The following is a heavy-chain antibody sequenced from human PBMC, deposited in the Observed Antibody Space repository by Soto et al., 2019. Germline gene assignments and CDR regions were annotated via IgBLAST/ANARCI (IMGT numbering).Heavy chain of an antibody. CDR2: IYYSGST. V-gene: IGHV4-59*08. Sequence: SETLSLTCTVSGASISSYYWSWIRQPPGKGLEWIGYIYYSGSTNYNPSLKSRVTISVDTSKNQFSLKLSSVTAADTAVYYCAGSLKDWFDPWGQGTLVTVS. CDR1: GASISSYY. J-gene: IGHJ5*02. CDR3: AGSLKDWFDP.